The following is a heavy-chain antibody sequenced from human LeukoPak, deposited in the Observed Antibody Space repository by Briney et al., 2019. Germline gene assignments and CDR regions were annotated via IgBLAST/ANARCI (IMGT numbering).Heavy chain of an antibody. V-gene: IGHV3-30*02. CDR2: IRYDGSNK. CDR1: AFTFSSYG. D-gene: IGHD4-23*01. J-gene: IGHJ4*02. CDR3: AKDVVYTPYYGGNEDY. Sequence: GGSLRLSCAASAFTFSSYGMHWVRQAPGKGLEWVAFIRYDGSNKYYADSVKGRFTISRDNSKNTLYLQMNSLRAEDTAVYYCAKDVVYTPYYGGNEDYWGQGTLVTVSS.